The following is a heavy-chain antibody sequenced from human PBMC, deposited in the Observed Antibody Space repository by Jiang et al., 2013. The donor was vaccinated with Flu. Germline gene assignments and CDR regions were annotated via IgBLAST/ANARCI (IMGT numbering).Heavy chain of an antibody. D-gene: IGHD1-26*01. Sequence: GAEVKKPGASVKVSCKASGYTFTSYAIHWVRQAPGQRLEWMGWISAANGNTKYSQRFQGRVTITRDTSATTAYVELRSLRSDDTAVYYCARPRPSIVGAANTYYYYYGMDVWGQGTTVTVSS. CDR2: ISAANGNT. J-gene: IGHJ6*02. CDR3: ARPRPSIVGAANTYYYYYGMDV. V-gene: IGHV1-3*01. CDR1: GYTFTSYA.